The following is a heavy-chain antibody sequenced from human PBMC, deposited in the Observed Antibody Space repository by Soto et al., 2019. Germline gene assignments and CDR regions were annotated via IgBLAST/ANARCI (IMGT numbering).Heavy chain of an antibody. D-gene: IGHD4-4*01. J-gene: IGHJ5*02. V-gene: IGHV1-46*01. CDR3: ARDFERFHSNAFWFDP. CDR1: GYTFTSYY. CDR2: INPSGGST. Sequence: ASVKVSCKASGYTFTSYYMHWVRQAPGQGLEWMGIINPSGGSTSYAQKFQGRVTMTRDTSTSTVYMELSSLRSEDTAVYYFARDFERFHSNAFWFDPWGQGTLVTVSS.